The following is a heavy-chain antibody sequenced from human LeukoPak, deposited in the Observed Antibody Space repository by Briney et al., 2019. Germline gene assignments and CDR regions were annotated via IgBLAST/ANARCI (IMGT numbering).Heavy chain of an antibody. CDR2: INHSGST. CDR3: ARRADSSSHHYFDY. CDR1: GGSFSGYY. V-gene: IGHV4-34*01. D-gene: IGHD6-6*01. J-gene: IGHJ4*02. Sequence: SETLSLTCAVYGGSFSGYYWSWIRQPPGKGLEWIGEINHSGSTNYNPSLKSRVTISVDTSKNQFSLKLSSVTAADTAVYYCARRADSSSHHYFDYWGQGTLVTVSS.